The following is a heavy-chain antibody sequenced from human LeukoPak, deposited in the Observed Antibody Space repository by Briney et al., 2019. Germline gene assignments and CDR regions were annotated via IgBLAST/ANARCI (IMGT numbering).Heavy chain of an antibody. Sequence: GGSLRLSCAASGFTFSSYSMNWVRQAPGKGLEWVSYISSSSSTIYYADSVKGRFTISRDSAKNSLYLQMNSLRDEDTAVYYCARVTTTVTTFDAFDIWGQGTMVTVSS. CDR3: ARVTTTVTTFDAFDI. J-gene: IGHJ3*02. CDR2: ISSSSSTI. V-gene: IGHV3-48*02. D-gene: IGHD4-17*01. CDR1: GFTFSSYS.